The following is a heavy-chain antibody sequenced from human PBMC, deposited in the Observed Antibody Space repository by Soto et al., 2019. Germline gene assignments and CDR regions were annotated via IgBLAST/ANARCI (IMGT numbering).Heavy chain of an antibody. CDR2: IKEDGSQK. V-gene: IGHV3-7*01. Sequence: PGGSLRLSCAASGFTFSWMSWVRQAPGKGLEWVANIKEDGSQKYYVDSVKGRFTISRDNAKNSLYLQMNSLRAEDTAVYYCATDTTTVTTSAYWGQGTLVTVSS. CDR3: ATDTTTVTTSAY. J-gene: IGHJ4*02. CDR1: GFTFSW. D-gene: IGHD4-4*01.